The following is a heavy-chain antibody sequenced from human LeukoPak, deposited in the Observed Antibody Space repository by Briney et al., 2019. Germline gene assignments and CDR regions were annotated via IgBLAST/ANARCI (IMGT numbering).Heavy chain of an antibody. V-gene: IGHV3-74*01. CDR2: INEDGSRT. CDR1: GFTFSNYW. Sequence: GGSLRLSCAASGFTFSNYWMHWVRQAPGKGLVWVSRINEDGSRTIYADSVKGRFTVSRDNAKNTLYLQMNSLRVDDTAVYYCARASQPYGLDHWGQGNLVTVSS. J-gene: IGHJ4*02. D-gene: IGHD3-10*01. CDR3: ARASQPYGLDH.